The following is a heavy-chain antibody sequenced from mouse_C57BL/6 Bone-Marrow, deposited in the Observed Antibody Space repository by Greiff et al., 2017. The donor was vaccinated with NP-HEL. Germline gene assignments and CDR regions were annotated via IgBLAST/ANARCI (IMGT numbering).Heavy chain of an antibody. CDR2: IHPNSGST. CDR3: ARSLDRYYAMDY. V-gene: IGHV1-64*01. CDR1: GYTFTSYW. J-gene: IGHJ4*01. Sequence: QVQLQQSGAELVKPGASVKLSCKASGYTFTSYWMHWVKQRPGQGLEWIGMIHPNSGSTNYNEKFKSKATLTVDKSSSTAYMQLSSLTSEDSAVYYCARSLDRYYAMDYWGQGTSVTVSS.